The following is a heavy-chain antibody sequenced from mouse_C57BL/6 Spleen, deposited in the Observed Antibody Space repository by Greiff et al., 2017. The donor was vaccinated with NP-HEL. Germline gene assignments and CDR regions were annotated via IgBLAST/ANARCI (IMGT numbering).Heavy chain of an antibody. D-gene: IGHD2-4*01. CDR1: GFSLTSYA. J-gene: IGHJ2*01. V-gene: IGHV2-9-1*01. CDR2: IWTGGGT. Sequence: QVQLQQSGPGLVAPSQSLSITCTVSGFSLTSYAISWVRQPPGKGLEWLGVIWTGGGTNYNSALKSRLSISKDNSKSQVFLKMNSLQTDDTARYYCARDYDYDEGGYFDYWGQGTTLTVSS. CDR3: ARDYDYDEGGYFDY.